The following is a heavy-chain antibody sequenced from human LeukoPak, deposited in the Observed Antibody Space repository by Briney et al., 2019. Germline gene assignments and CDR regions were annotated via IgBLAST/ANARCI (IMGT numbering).Heavy chain of an antibody. CDR1: SGSIFNNNW. V-gene: IGHV4-4*02. CDR2: IFHSGST. CDR3: ARAPHYYYYYMDV. J-gene: IGHJ6*03. Sequence: KASETLSLTCTVSSGSIFNNNWWSWVRQPPGKGLEWIGQIFHSGSTNYNPSLKSRVTISVDTSKNQFSLKLSSVTAADTAVYYCARAPHYYYYYMDVWGKGTTVTVSS.